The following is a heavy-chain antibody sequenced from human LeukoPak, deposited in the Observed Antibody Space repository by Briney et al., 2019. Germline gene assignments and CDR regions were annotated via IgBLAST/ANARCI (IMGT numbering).Heavy chain of an antibody. V-gene: IGHV1-69*01. CDR1: GGTFSSYA. Sequence: ASVKVSCKASGGTFSSYAISWMRQAPGQGLEWMGGIIPIFGTANYAQKFQGRVTITADESTSTAYMELSSLRSEDTAVYYCARGAGYSSGWYYFDYWGQGTLVTVSS. CDR2: IIPIFGTA. D-gene: IGHD6-19*01. J-gene: IGHJ4*02. CDR3: ARGAGYSSGWYYFDY.